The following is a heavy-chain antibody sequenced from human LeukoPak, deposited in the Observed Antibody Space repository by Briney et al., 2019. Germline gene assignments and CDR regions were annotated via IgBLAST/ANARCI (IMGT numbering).Heavy chain of an antibody. D-gene: IGHD4-17*01. Sequence: GGSLRLSCAASGFTFSSYSMNWVRQAPGKGLEWVSSISSSSSYIYYADSVKGRFTISRDNAKNSLYLQMNSLRAKDTAVYYCARAPLYYGDSYAFDIWGQGTMVTVSS. CDR1: GFTFSSYS. V-gene: IGHV3-21*01. CDR2: ISSSSSYI. J-gene: IGHJ3*02. CDR3: ARAPLYYGDSYAFDI.